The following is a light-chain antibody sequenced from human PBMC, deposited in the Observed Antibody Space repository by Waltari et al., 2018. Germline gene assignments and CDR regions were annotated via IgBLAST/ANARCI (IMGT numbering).Light chain of an antibody. CDR1: QSVNSNY. CDR2: GAS. Sequence: EIVLTQSPGTLSLSPGERATLSCRASQSVNSNYLAWYQQKPGQSPRPPIFGASIRATGFPDRFSGSGSGTDFTLTISRLEPEDFAVYYCQQYGSSPLTFGGGTKVEIK. V-gene: IGKV3-20*01. J-gene: IGKJ4*01. CDR3: QQYGSSPLT.